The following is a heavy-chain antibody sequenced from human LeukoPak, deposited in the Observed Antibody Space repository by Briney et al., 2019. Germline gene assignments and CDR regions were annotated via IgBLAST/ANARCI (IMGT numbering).Heavy chain of an antibody. V-gene: IGHV1-46*01. D-gene: IGHD2-2*01. Sequence: ASVTVSFTASGYTFSSHYLHWVRQAPGQGLEWMGMMNPSGGSTNYAQKFQGRVTMTRDTSTSTVYMELSSLRSEDTAIYYCARVPSYCSGTNCYFDSWGQGTLVTVSS. CDR3: ARVPSYCSGTNCYFDS. J-gene: IGHJ4*02. CDR2: MNPSGGST. CDR1: GYTFSSHY.